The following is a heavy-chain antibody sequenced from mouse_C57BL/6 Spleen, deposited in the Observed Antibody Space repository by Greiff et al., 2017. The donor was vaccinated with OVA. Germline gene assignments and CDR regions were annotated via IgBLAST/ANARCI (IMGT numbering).Heavy chain of an antibody. CDR1: GYTFTSYW. CDR3: ARVWLRDFDC. J-gene: IGHJ2*01. CDR2: IYPGSGST. V-gene: IGHV1-55*01. D-gene: IGHD2-2*01. Sequence: QVQLQQPGAELVKPGASVKMSCKASGYTFTSYWITWVKQRPGQGLEWIGDIYPGSGSTNYNEKFKSKATLTVDTSSSTADMQRSSLTAEDSAVYYCARVWLRDFDCWGQGTTLTVSS.